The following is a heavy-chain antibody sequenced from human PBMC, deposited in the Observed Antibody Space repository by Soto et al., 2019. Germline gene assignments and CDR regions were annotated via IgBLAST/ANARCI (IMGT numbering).Heavy chain of an antibody. V-gene: IGHV3-20*01. CDR2: INWNGGST. D-gene: IGHD3-3*01. CDR3: ARGTGGLEWQHDAFDI. CDR1: GFTFDDYG. J-gene: IGHJ3*02. Sequence: GGSLRLSCAASGFTFDDYGMSWVRQAPGKGLEWVSGINWNGGSTGYADSVKGRFTISRDNAKNSLYLQMNSLRAEDTALYHCARGTGGLEWQHDAFDIWGQGTMVTVSS.